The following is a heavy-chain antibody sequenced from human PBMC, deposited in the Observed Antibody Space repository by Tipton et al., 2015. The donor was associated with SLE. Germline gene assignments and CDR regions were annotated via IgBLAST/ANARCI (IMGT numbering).Heavy chain of an antibody. Sequence: TLSLTCAVYGGSFSSYYYSWVRQPPGKGLEWIGCVYYSGVTYYSPSLKSRVTISVDSSKNQISLKLRSVTAADTAVYYCASHTGYEFYFDHWGQGSLVTVSS. D-gene: IGHD5-12*01. CDR3: ASHTGYEFYFDH. CDR1: GGSFSSYY. V-gene: IGHV4-59*01. CDR2: VYYSGVT. J-gene: IGHJ4*02.